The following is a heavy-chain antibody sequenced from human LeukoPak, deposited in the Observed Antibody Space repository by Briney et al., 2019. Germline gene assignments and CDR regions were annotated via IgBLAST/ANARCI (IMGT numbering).Heavy chain of an antibody. V-gene: IGHV3-23*01. CDR3: ARYAPPTTVVTRLFDS. CDR2: IASGGGGI. D-gene: IGHD4-23*01. Sequence: GGSLRLSCAASGFTFSSYAMTWVRQAPGKGLEWVSVIASGGGGIQYADSVKGRFIISRDNSKNTLYLQMSGLRAEDTAMYYCARYAPPTTVVTRLFDSWGQGALVTVSS. J-gene: IGHJ4*02. CDR1: GFTFSSYA.